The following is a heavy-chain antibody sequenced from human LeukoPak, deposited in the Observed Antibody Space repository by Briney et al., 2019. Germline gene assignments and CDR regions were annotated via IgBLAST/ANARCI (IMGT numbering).Heavy chain of an antibody. D-gene: IGHD3-3*01. CDR2: IGKSAITS. Sequence: PGGSLRLSCAASGFTFSDYYMSWVRQGPGKGLEWVAYIGKSAITSYYADSVKGRFTISRDNAKNSVYLQMNSLRAEDTAVYYCARVYQGVAIFDGIDYWGQGTLVTVSS. V-gene: IGHV3-11*04. J-gene: IGHJ4*02. CDR1: GFTFSDYY. CDR3: ARVYQGVAIFDGIDY.